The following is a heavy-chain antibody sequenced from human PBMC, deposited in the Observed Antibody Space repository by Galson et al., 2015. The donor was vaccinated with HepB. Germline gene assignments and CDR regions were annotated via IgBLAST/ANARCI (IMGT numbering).Heavy chain of an antibody. CDR2: MKPNSGNT. D-gene: IGHD6-13*01. CDR1: GYTFAIYD. J-gene: IGHJ4*02. V-gene: IGHV1-8*01. Sequence: LVKVAGKASGYTFAIYDIIWVRLAHGQALEWMGWMKPNSGNTGYAQKFQVRVTMTSNPSISTAYMELSSLRSQEPAVDYCARGVRQYSSRDYWGQGALVTVSS. CDR3: ARGVRQYSSRDY.